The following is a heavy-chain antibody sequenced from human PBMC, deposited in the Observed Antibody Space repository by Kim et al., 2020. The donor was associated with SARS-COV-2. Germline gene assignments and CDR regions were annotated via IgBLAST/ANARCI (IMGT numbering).Heavy chain of an antibody. CDR3: ARHSITMVRGVIADYFDY. CDR1: GYSFTSYW. J-gene: IGHJ4*02. Sequence: GESLKISCKGSGYSFTSYWIGWVRQMPGKGLEWMGIIYPGDSDTSYSPSFQGQVTISADKSISTAYLQWSSLKASDTAMYYCARHSITMVRGVIADYFDYWGQGTLVTVSS. CDR2: IYPGDSDT. D-gene: IGHD3-10*01. V-gene: IGHV5-51*01.